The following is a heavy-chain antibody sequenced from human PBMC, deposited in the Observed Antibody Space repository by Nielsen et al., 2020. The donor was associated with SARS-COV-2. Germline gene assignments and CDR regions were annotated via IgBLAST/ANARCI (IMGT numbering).Heavy chain of an antibody. V-gene: IGHV7-4-1*02. D-gene: IGHD3-10*01. CDR1: GYTFTSYA. CDR2: INTNTGNP. J-gene: IGHJ4*02. CDR3: ARDTNSMVRGVIKPGY. Sequence: ASVKVSCKASGYTFTSYAMNWVRQAPGQGLEWMGWINTNTGNPTYAQGFTGRFVFSLDTSVSTAYLQISSLKAEDTAVYYCARDTNSMVRGVIKPGYWGQGTLVTVSS.